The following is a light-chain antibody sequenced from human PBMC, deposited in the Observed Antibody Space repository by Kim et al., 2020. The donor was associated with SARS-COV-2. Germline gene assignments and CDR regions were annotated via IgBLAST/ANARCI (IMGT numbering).Light chain of an antibody. J-gene: IGLJ2*01. CDR1: KLGDKF. CDR3: QAWDSSNVV. Sequence: SYELTQPPSVSVSPGQTASISCSGDKLGDKFASWYQQKPGQSPLLVIYQDSQRPSGIPERFSGSNSGNTATLTISGTQAMDEADYHCQAWDSSNVVFDGGTQLTVL. V-gene: IGLV3-1*01. CDR2: QDS.